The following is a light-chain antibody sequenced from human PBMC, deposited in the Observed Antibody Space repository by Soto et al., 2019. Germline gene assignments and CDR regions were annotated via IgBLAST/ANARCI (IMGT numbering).Light chain of an antibody. CDR2: GAS. V-gene: IGKV3-20*01. CDR3: QQYGSSPPIT. CDR1: QSVSSSY. J-gene: IGKJ5*01. Sequence: EMVLTQSPGTLSLSPRERATLSCRASQSVSSSYLAWYQQKPGQAPRLLIYGASSRATGIPDRFSGSGSGTDFTLTISRLEPEDFGVYYCQQYGSSPPITFGQGTRLEIK.